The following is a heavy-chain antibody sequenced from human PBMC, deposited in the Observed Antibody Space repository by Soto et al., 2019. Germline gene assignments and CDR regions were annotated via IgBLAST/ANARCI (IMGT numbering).Heavy chain of an antibody. J-gene: IGHJ5*02. V-gene: IGHV4-59*01. D-gene: IGHD6-6*01. CDR1: GGSISSYY. CDR2: IYYSGST. CDR3: ARLYSSYVFDWFDP. Sequence: SETLSLTCTVSGGSISSYYWSWIRQPPGKGLEWIGYIYYSGSTNYNPSLKSRVTISVDTSRNQFSLKLSSVTAADTAVYYCARLYSSYVFDWFDPWGQGTLVTVSS.